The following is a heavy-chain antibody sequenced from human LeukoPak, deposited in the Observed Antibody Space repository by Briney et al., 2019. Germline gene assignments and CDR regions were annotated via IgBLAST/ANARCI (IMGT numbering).Heavy chain of an antibody. CDR2: IYTSGST. D-gene: IGHD3-10*01. V-gene: IGHV4-59*10. Sequence: SETLSLTCAVYGGSFSGYYWSWIRQPAGKGLEWIGRIYTSGSTNYNPSLKSRVTISVDTSKNQFSLKLSSVTAADTAVYYCARGAMVRGAIARFDPWGQGTLVTVSS. CDR3: ARGAMVRGAIARFDP. J-gene: IGHJ5*02. CDR1: GGSFSGYY.